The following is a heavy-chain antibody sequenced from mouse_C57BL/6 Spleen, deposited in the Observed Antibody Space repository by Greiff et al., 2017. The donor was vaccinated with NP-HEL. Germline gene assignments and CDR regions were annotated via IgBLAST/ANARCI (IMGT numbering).Heavy chain of an antibody. J-gene: IGHJ2*01. CDR3: GYYGSSPPLDY. V-gene: IGHV1-50*01. D-gene: IGHD1-1*01. CDR2: IDPSDSYT. Sequence: QVQLQQPGAELVKPGASVKLSCKASGYTFTSYWMQWVKQRPGQGLEWIGEIDPSDSYTNYNQKFKGKATLTVDTSSSTAYMQLSSLTSEDSAVYYCGYYGSSPPLDYGGQGTTLTVSS. CDR1: GYTFTSYW.